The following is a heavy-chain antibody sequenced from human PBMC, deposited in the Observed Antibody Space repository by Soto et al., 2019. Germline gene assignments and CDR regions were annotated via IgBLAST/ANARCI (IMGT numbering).Heavy chain of an antibody. CDR3: AKDEYYYDSSGYDAFDI. CDR1: GFTFSSYA. CDR2: ISGSGGST. Sequence: PGGSLRLSCAASGFTFSSYAMSWVRQAPGKGLEWVSAISGSGGSTYYADSVKGRFTISRDNSKNTLYLQMNSLRAEDTAVYYCAKDEYYYDSSGYDAFDIWGQGTMVTVSS. V-gene: IGHV3-23*01. J-gene: IGHJ3*02. D-gene: IGHD3-22*01.